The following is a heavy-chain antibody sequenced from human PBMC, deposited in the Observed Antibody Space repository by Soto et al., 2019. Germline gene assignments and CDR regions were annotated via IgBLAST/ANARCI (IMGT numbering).Heavy chain of an antibody. V-gene: IGHV4-31*03. CDR1: GGSISSGGYY. D-gene: IGHD2-15*01. Sequence: QVQLQESGPGLVKPSQTLSLTCTVSGGSISSGGYYWSWIRQHPGKGLEWIGYIYYSGSTYYNPSLKSRVTISVDTSKNQFSLKLSSVTAADTAVYYCARADVVVAASTDAFDIWGQGTMVTVSS. CDR3: ARADVVVAASTDAFDI. CDR2: IYYSGST. J-gene: IGHJ3*02.